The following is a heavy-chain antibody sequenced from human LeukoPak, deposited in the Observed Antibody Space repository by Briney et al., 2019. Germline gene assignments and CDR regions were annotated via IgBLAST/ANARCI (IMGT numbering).Heavy chain of an antibody. CDR3: ARDYGDKGAFDI. V-gene: IGHV3-30*04. Sequence: HPGRSLRLSCAASGFTFSSYAMQWVRQAPGKGLEWVAVISYDGSNKYYADSVKGRFTISRDNSKNTLYLQMNSLRAEDTAVYYCARDYGDKGAFDIWGQGTMVTVSS. CDR2: ISYDGSNK. CDR1: GFTFSSYA. J-gene: IGHJ3*02. D-gene: IGHD4-17*01.